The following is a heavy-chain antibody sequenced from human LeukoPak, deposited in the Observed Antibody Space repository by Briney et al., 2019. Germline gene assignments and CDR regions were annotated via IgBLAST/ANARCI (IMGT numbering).Heavy chain of an antibody. CDR3: AKDRGGYNYQDAFDI. Sequence: GGSLRLSCAASGFTFDDYAMHWVRQAPGKGLEWVSGISWNGGSIGYADSVKGRFTISRDNAKNSLYLQMNSLRAEDTALYYCAKDRGGYNYQDAFDIWGQGTMVTVSS. CDR2: ISWNGGSI. J-gene: IGHJ3*02. CDR1: GFTFDDYA. V-gene: IGHV3-9*01. D-gene: IGHD5-24*01.